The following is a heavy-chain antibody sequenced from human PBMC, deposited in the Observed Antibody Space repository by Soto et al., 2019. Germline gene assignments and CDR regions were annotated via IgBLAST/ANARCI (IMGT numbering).Heavy chain of an antibody. CDR2: ISYTGDT. CDR3: ARIVVGVTADV. J-gene: IGHJ6*02. V-gene: IGHV4-61*01. Sequence: SETLSLTCTVSGDSVSSDNYFWTWIRQPPGKGLEWIAYISYTGDTNYNPSLKSRVTISVEPSTNQFSLKLTSVTAADTAVYFCARIVVGVTADVWGQGTKVTVSS. CDR1: GDSVSSDNYF. D-gene: IGHD1-26*01.